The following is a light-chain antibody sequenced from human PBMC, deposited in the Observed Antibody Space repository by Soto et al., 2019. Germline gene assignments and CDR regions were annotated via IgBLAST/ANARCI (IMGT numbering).Light chain of an antibody. V-gene: IGKV3-15*01. CDR1: QSVSID. CDR3: QQYNKWPLT. Sequence: EIVMTQSPATLSVSPGERAPLVCRASQSVSIDLAWSQQTPGQAHRLRIYGASTRATGIPVRCSGSASGTEFTLTISSLQSEDFTVYYCQQYNKWPLTFGQGTKVDIK. CDR2: GAS. J-gene: IGKJ1*01.